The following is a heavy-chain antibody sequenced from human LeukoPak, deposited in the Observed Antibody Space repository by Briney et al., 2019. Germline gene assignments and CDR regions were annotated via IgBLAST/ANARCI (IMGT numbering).Heavy chain of an antibody. CDR2: IYSGGST. CDR3: ASNPHSGYDRFRPYYYMDV. CDR1: GFTVSSNY. V-gene: IGHV3-53*01. J-gene: IGHJ6*03. D-gene: IGHD5-12*01. Sequence: GGSLRLSCAASGFTVSSNYMSWVRQAPGKGLEWVSVIYSGGSTYYADSVKGRFTISRDNSKNTLYLQMNSLRAEDTAVYYCASNPHSGYDRFRPYYYMDVWGKGTTVTVSS.